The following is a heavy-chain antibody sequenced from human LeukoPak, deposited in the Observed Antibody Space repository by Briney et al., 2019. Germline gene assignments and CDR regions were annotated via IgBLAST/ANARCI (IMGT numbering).Heavy chain of an antibody. V-gene: IGHV5-51*01. CDR3: ARHEGLYSGTDY. CDR2: IYPGDSGT. Sequence: GESLKIPCMCSGYRFTSYWIGWARQMPGTGLEWMGKIYPGDSGTRYRAPFQGQVTISADKSISTAYLQWSSLKASDTAMYYCARHEGLYSGTDYWGQGTLVTVSS. J-gene: IGHJ4*02. CDR1: GYRFTSYW. D-gene: IGHD5-12*01.